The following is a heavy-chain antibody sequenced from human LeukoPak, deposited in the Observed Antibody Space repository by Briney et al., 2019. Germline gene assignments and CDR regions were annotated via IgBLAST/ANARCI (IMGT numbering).Heavy chain of an antibody. Sequence: ASVKVSCKASGYTFTSYGISWVRQAPGQGLEWMGWISACNGNTTYAQKFQGRVTMTRDLSTSTFYMELSSLRSEDTAVYYCARAGQYIQLFLEFWGQGTHVSVSS. CDR2: ISACNGNT. CDR1: GYTFTSYG. D-gene: IGHD1-1*01. V-gene: IGHV1-18*01. J-gene: IGHJ4*02. CDR3: ARAGQYIQLFLEF.